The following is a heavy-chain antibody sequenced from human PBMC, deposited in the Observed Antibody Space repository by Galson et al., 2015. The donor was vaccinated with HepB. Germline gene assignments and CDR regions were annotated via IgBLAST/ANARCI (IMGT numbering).Heavy chain of an antibody. V-gene: IGHV1-2*06. J-gene: IGHJ6*03. CDR2: INPDGGAT. Sequence: SVKVSCKASGFMFTGYYLHWVRQAPGQRLEWMGRINPDGGATDYAQRFQDRVTLTSDTSINTAYMELRSLRPDDTAVYFCARDSDMDVWGTGTTVIVSS. CDR3: ARDSDMDV. CDR1: GFMFTGYY.